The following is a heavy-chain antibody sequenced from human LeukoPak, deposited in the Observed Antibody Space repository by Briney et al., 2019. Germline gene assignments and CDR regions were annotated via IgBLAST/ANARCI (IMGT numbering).Heavy chain of an antibody. D-gene: IGHD1-1*01. CDR1: GFTFNDYP. V-gene: IGHV3-48*01. J-gene: IGHJ4*02. CDR2: INHNSAST. CDR3: VKDNDWAFDF. Sequence: GGSLRLSCAASGFTFNDYPMNWVRQTPGKGLEWISYINHNSASTYYADSVKGRFTISRDNAKNSLHLQMNSLRAKDTAVYYCVKDNDWAFDFWGQGTLVTVS.